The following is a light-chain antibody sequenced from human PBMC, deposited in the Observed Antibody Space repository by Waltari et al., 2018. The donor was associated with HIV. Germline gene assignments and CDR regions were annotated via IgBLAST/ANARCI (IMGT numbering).Light chain of an antibody. CDR2: ETS. CDR3: QQRSNWPPIT. J-gene: IGKJ5*01. CDR1: QSVRNY. Sequence: EIVLTQSPATLSLSPGERATLSCRASQSVRNYLAWYQHKPGQSPRLLIYETSKRATGTAARFSGSGSGTDFSLTISSLEPEDVGVYYCQQRSNWPPITFGQGTQVEIK. V-gene: IGKV3-11*01.